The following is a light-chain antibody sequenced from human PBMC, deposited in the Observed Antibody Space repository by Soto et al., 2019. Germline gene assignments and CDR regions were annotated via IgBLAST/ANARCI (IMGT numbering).Light chain of an antibody. V-gene: IGKV3-15*01. CDR1: QSVSNN. J-gene: IGKJ1*01. CDR2: GAS. CDR3: QQYNNWTRT. Sequence: ELVLTQSPGTMSLSPGERATLSCRASQSVSNNYLAWYQQKPGQAPRLLIYGASTRATGIPARFSGSGSGTECTLTISSLQQEDGAVYDGQQYNNWTRTFGQGTKVDIK.